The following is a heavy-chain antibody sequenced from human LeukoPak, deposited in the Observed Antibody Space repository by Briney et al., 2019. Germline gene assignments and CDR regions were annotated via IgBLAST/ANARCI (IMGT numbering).Heavy chain of an antibody. J-gene: IGHJ4*02. CDR1: GFPFSYYE. CDR2: VSSSGGTT. V-gene: IGHV3-23*01. CDR3: AKQSLYDSSGHFHY. Sequence: PGGSLRLSCAASGFPFSYYEMLWVRQAPGKGLEWVSYVSSSGGTTYYADSVKGRFTISRDNSKNTLFLRMNSLRAEDTAVYFCAKQSLYDSSGHFHYWGQGTLVTVSS. D-gene: IGHD3-22*01.